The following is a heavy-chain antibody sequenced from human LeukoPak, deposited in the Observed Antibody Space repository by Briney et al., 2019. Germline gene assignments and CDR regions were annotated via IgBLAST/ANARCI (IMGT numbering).Heavy chain of an antibody. J-gene: IGHJ4*02. CDR3: ASGGIAAAGSPRDY. Sequence: QSGGSLRLSCAASGFTFSSYSMNWVRQAPRKGLEWVSYISSSSSTIYYADSVKGRFTISRDNAKNSLYLQMNSLRAEDTAVYYCASGGIAAAGSPRDYWGQGTLVTVSS. V-gene: IGHV3-48*04. D-gene: IGHD6-13*01. CDR2: ISSSSSTI. CDR1: GFTFSSYS.